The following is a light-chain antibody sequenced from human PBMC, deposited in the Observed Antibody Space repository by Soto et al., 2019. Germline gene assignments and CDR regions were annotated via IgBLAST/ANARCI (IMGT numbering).Light chain of an antibody. J-gene: IGLJ1*01. CDR2: EVS. Sequence: QSALTQPASVSGSPGQSITISCTGTSSDVGGYHYVSWYQLLPGKAPKLILFEVSIRPSGVSYRFSGSKSGNTASLTISGFQAEDEADYFCSSYSISTAYLFGTGTKVTVL. CDR3: SSYSISTAYL. V-gene: IGLV2-14*01. CDR1: SSDVGGYHY.